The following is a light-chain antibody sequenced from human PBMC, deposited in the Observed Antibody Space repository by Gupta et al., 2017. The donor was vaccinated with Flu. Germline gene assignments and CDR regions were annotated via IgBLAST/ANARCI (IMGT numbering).Light chain of an antibody. Sequence: QSALTQPASVSGSPGQSITISCPGTSSDVGGYNYVSCYQQHPGKAPKLMIYEVSNRPSGGSNRFSGSKAGNTASLTISGLQAEDEADYYCSSYTSSSTYVFGTGTKVTVL. V-gene: IGLV2-14*01. CDR1: SSDVGGYNY. CDR3: SSYTSSSTYV. J-gene: IGLJ1*01. CDR2: EVS.